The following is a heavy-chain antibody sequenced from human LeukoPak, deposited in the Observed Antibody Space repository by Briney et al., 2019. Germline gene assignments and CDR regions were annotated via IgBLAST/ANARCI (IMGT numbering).Heavy chain of an antibody. D-gene: IGHD6-6*01. CDR3: ARVGIAARGDAFDI. CDR2: IYTSGST. CDR1: GGSISSGSYY. V-gene: IGHV4-61*02. J-gene: IGHJ3*02. Sequence: SETLSLTCTVSGGSISSGSYYWCWIRQPAGKGPEWIGRIYTSGSTNYNPSLKSRVTISVDTSKNQFSLKLSSVTAADTAVYYCARVGIAARGDAFDIWGQGTMVTVSS.